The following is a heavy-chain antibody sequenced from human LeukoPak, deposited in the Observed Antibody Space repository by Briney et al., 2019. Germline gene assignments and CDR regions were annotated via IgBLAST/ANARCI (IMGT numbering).Heavy chain of an antibody. V-gene: IGHV5-10-1*01. D-gene: IGHD1-26*01. CDR3: ARHFLGELPDMDV. CDR2: IDPSDSYT. Sequence: GECLKMSCKGSGYSFTSYWISWVRQMPGKGLEWMGRIDPSDSYTKYSPSFQGHVTISGDESINTAYLQWSSLKASDTAMYYCARHFLGELPDMDVWGQGTTVTVSS. J-gene: IGHJ6*02. CDR1: GYSFTSYW.